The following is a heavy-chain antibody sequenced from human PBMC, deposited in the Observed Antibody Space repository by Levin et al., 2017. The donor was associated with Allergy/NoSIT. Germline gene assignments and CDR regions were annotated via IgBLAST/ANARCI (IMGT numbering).Heavy chain of an antibody. CDR3: ARAYSGYDLDY. J-gene: IGHJ4*02. V-gene: IGHV3-74*01. D-gene: IGHD5-12*01. CDR2: VNSDGIGT. CDR1: GFTFSSYW. Sequence: ASVKVSCAASGFTFSSYWMHWVRQAPGKGLVWVSRVNSDGIGTAYADSVKGRLTISRDNAKDTLYLQINSLRPEDTAVYYCARAYSGYDLDYWGQGTLVTVSS.